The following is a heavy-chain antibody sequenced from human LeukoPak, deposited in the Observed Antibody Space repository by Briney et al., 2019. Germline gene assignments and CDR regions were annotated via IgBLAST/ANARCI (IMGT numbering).Heavy chain of an antibody. D-gene: IGHD6-25*01. Sequence: GGSLRLSGAASGFAFSDYAMHWVRQAPGKGLEWVSIISAGAGYGYYADSYADSVKGRFTISRDNSKNTLYLHMNSLRAEDTAVYFCAKDLDSSGCYLYFDDWGQGTQVTVSS. J-gene: IGHJ4*02. V-gene: IGHV3-30*07. CDR3: AKDLDSSGCYLYFDD. CDR2: ISAGAGYG. CDR1: GFAFSDYA.